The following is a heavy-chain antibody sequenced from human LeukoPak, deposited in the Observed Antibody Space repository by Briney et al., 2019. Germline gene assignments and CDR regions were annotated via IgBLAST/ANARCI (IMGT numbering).Heavy chain of an antibody. D-gene: IGHD2-2*02. CDR2: IKPDGSEI. CDR1: GFTFSSYW. CDR3: VNGGTTEGPTPIGRLGR. Sequence: PGGSLRLSCKASGFTFSSYWMNWVRQAPGTGLEWVATIKPDGSEIHYVDSVEGRFTISRNNARNSLYLQMNTLTAEDAALYCCVNGGTTEGPTPIGRLGRWGQGTLVTVSS. J-gene: IGHJ4*02. V-gene: IGHV3-7*01.